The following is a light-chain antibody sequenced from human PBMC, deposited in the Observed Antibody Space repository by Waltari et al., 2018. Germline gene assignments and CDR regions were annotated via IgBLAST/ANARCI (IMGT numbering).Light chain of an antibody. CDR1: QSISRY. Sequence: EIMLTQSPGILSLSPGERATLSCRASQSISRYLAWYQQKPGQAPRLLIDDAASRATGIPDRFSGSGSGTDFSLTISRLEPEDSAVYYCQKYGTIPATFGQGTKVEIK. CDR2: DAA. CDR3: QKYGTIPAT. V-gene: IGKV3-20*01. J-gene: IGKJ1*01.